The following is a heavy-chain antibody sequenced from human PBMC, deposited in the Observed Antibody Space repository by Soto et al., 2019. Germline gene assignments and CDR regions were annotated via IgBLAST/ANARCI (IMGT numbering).Heavy chain of an antibody. CDR1: GYTFTSYG. Sequence: ASVKVSCKASGYTFTSYGISWVRQAPGQGLEWMGWITPYNGHTKYADNVQGRVTLTADKSTSTAYMELRSLRSDDTAVFYCARAPRYDFWSGYYGPWGQGTLVTVSS. CDR3: ARAPRYDFWSGYYGP. J-gene: IGHJ5*02. CDR2: ITPYNGHT. D-gene: IGHD3-3*01. V-gene: IGHV1-18*01.